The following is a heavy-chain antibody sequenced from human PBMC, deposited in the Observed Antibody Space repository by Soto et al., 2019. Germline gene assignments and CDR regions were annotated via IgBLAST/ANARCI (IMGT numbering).Heavy chain of an antibody. J-gene: IGHJ3*02. V-gene: IGHV1-2*04. CDR3: ARVGPRYCSGGSCYSALGSDAFDI. Sequence: GASVKVSCKASGYTFTGYYMHWVRQAPGQGLEWMGWINPNSGGTNYAQKYQGWVTMTRDTSISTAYMELSRLRSDDTAVNYCARVGPRYCSGGSCYSALGSDAFDIWGQGTMVTVSS. CDR1: GYTFTGYY. D-gene: IGHD2-15*01. CDR2: INPNSGGT.